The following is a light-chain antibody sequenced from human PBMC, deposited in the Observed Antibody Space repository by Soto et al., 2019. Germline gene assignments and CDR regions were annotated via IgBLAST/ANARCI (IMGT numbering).Light chain of an antibody. Sequence: VLTQPPSVSGAPGQRVTISCTGSSSNIGAGYDVHWYQQLPGTAPKLLIYGNSNRPSGVPDRFSGSKSGTSASLAITGFQAEDEADYCCQSYDSSLSAVFGGGTQLTVL. CDR3: QSYDSSLSAV. V-gene: IGLV1-40*01. CDR2: GNS. CDR1: SSNIGAGYD. J-gene: IGLJ7*01.